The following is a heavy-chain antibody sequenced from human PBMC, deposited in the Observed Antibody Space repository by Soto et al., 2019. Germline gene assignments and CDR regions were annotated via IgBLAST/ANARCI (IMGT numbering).Heavy chain of an antibody. Sequence: QVQLVESGGGVLQPGRSLSLSCAASGFTFSNYAIHWVRQAPGKGLEWVSVIWSDGSNKYYTDSVKGRFTISRDNSKNTVHLEMNSLRAEDTAVYYCGRDQTGSYPYNWFDPWGQGTLVTVSS. CDR1: GFTFSNYA. J-gene: IGHJ5*02. CDR3: GRDQTGSYPYNWFDP. CDR2: IWSDGSNK. V-gene: IGHV3-33*01. D-gene: IGHD1-26*01.